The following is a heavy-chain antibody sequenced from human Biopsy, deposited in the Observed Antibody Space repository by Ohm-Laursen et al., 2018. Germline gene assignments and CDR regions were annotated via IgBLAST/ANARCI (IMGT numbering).Heavy chain of an antibody. V-gene: IGHV1-2*02. CDR2: INCKTGAT. D-gene: IGHD2-8*01. CDR1: SYTFTDYN. J-gene: IGHJ4*02. Sequence: GASVKVSRKASSYTFTDYNIHWMRQAPGQGLEWLGYINCKTGATNYAQKFQGTVTMTRDTSISTAYLALGSLRSADTAIYYCARDPLNGHKHFDYWGQGSLVTVSS. CDR3: ARDPLNGHKHFDY.